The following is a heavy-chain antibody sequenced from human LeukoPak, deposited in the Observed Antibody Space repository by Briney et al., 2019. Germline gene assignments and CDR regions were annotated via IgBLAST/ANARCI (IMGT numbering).Heavy chain of an antibody. D-gene: IGHD3-22*01. CDR3: ARDYDSSGYYFSGADY. Sequence: SETLSLTCTVSGGSIRSYYWSWIRQPAGKGLEWIGRIYTSGSTNYNPSLKSRVTMSVDTSKNQFSLKLSSVTAADTAVYYCARDYDSSGYYFSGADYWGQGTLVTVSS. J-gene: IGHJ4*02. CDR2: IYTSGST. V-gene: IGHV4-4*07. CDR1: GGSIRSYY.